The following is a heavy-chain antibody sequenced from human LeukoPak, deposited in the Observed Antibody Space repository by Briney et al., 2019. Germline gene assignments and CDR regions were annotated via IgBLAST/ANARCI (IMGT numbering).Heavy chain of an antibody. CDR2: ISGSGGST. CDR3: AINYDSSGYYPFDY. V-gene: IGHV3-23*01. CDR1: GFTFSSYA. J-gene: IGHJ4*02. D-gene: IGHD3-22*01. Sequence: PEGSLRLSCAASGFTFSSYAMSWVRQAPGKGLEWVSAISGSGGSTYYADSVKGRFTISRDNSKNTLYLQMNSLRAEDTAVYYCAINYDSSGYYPFDYWGQGTLVTVSS.